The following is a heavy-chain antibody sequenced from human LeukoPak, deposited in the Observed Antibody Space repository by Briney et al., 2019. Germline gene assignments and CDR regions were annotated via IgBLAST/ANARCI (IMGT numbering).Heavy chain of an antibody. CDR2: ISGSGGYT. Sequence: GGSLSLSCSAYGFTFSTYALIWLRQAPGKGLEWVSDISGSGGYTYYADSVKGRFTISRDNSKNTLYLQMDSLRAEDTAVYYCAKAPYDNYYYYMGVWGKGTTVTVSS. CDR3: AKAPYDNYYYYMGV. V-gene: IGHV3-23*01. D-gene: IGHD5-12*01. CDR1: GFTFSTYA. J-gene: IGHJ6*03.